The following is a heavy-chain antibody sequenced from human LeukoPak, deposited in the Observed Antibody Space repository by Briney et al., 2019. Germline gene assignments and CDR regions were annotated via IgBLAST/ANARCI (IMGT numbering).Heavy chain of an antibody. V-gene: IGHV3-30*02. CDR2: IQYDGRDK. CDR3: ARASCGSCPFDP. J-gene: IGHJ5*02. CDR1: GFTFSTYG. Sequence: GGSLRLSCAASGFTFSTYGMHWVRQAPGKGLEWVAFIQYDGRDKYYADSVKGRFTISRDNSKNTLYLQMNSLRAEDTAVYYCARASCGSCPFDPWGQGTLVTVSS. D-gene: IGHD2-15*01.